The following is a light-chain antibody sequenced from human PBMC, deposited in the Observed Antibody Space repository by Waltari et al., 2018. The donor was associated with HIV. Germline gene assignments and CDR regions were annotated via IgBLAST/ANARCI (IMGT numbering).Light chain of an antibody. J-gene: IGLJ1*01. CDR2: DVT. V-gene: IGLV2-11*01. Sequence: QSALTQPRSVSGSPGQSIPFPCTGTTSDVGHYNYVPWYQQYTGKAPKLMLYDVTKRPSGVPDRFSGSKSGNTASLTISGLQAEDEADYYCCSYAGSSLYVFGTGTAVTVL. CDR1: TSDVGHYNY. CDR3: CSYAGSSLYV.